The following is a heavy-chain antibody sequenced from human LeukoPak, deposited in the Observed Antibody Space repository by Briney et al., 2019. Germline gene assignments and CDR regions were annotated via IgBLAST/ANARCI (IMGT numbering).Heavy chain of an antibody. CDR2: ISGSGGST. V-gene: IGHV3-23*01. D-gene: IGHD1-26*01. J-gene: IGHJ4*02. CDR3: TTVRWELLRLDY. CDR1: EFTFSSCA. Sequence: PGGSLRLSCAASEFTFSSCAMSWVRQAPGGGLEWVSVISGSGGSTYYADSVKGRFTISRDNSKNTLYLQMNSLKTEDTAVYYCTTVRWELLRLDYWGQGTLVTVSS.